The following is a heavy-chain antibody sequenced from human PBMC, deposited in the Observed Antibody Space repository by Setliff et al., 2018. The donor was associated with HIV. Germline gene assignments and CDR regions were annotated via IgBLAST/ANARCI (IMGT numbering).Heavy chain of an antibody. CDR2: ISYSGGT. CDR3: ARTRGYSYGTLAGFDY. D-gene: IGHD5-18*01. V-gene: IGHV4-59*11. J-gene: IGHJ4*01. CDR1: GASIRSQY. Sequence: TLSLTCTVSGASIRSQYWSWIRKPPGKGLEWIGYISYSGGTNYNPSLESRVAMSVDTSKQQFSLEVSSVTAADTAVYYCARTRGYSYGTLAGFDYWGRGSLVTVSS.